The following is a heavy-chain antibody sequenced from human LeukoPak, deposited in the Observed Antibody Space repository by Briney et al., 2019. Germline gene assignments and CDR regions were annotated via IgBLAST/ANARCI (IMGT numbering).Heavy chain of an antibody. Sequence: GGSLRLSCAASGFTFSSYGMHWVRQAPGKGLEWVAVISYDGSNKYYADSVKGRFTISRDNSKNTLYLQMNSLRAEDTAVYYCARDGIAAAGMNWGQGTLVTVSS. D-gene: IGHD6-13*01. V-gene: IGHV3-30*03. CDR2: ISYDGSNK. CDR3: ARDGIAAAGMN. CDR1: GFTFSSYG. J-gene: IGHJ4*02.